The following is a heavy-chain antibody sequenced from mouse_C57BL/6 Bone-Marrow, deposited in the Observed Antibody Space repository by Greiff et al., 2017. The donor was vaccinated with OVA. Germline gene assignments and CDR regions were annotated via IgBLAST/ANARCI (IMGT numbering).Heavy chain of an antibody. J-gene: IGHJ3*01. Sequence: QVQLQQPGAELVRPGTSVKLSCKASGYTFTSYWMHWVKQRPGQGLEWIGVIDPSDSYTNYNQKFKGKATLTVDTSSSTAYMQLSSQTSEDSAVYYCARSLHWGQGTLVTVSA. V-gene: IGHV1-59*01. D-gene: IGHD2-10*01. CDR1: GYTFTSYW. CDR3: ARSLH. CDR2: IDPSDSYT.